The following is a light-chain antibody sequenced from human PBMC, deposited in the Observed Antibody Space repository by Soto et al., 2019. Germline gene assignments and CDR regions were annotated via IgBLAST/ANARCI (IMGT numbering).Light chain of an antibody. J-gene: IGLJ3*02. CDR3: GTWDSSLSAPNWV. CDR2: DNN. CDR1: ISNIGKNY. Sequence: QSVLTQPPSVSAAPGQKVTISCSGSISNIGKNYVSWYQQLPGTAPKVLIYDNNKRPSGIPDRFFGSKSGTSATLGITGLQTGDEADYYCGTWDSSLSAPNWVFGGGTKLTVL. V-gene: IGLV1-51*01.